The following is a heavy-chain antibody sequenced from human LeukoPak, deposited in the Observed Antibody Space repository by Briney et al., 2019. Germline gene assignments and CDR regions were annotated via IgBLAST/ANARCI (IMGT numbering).Heavy chain of an antibody. J-gene: IGHJ3*02. V-gene: IGHV3-23*01. CDR1: GLTFVAFA. D-gene: IGHD4-17*01. CDR3: ARDPNGDYIGAFDM. CDR2: IRGGGGSA. Sequence: GGSRRPSGQAPGLTFVAFAWMWAGKAPGKGPGGSPAIRGGGGSAFYADSVKGRFTISRDNSKYTLFLQMNSLRAEDTAVYYCARDPNGDYIGAFDMWGPGTMVTVSS.